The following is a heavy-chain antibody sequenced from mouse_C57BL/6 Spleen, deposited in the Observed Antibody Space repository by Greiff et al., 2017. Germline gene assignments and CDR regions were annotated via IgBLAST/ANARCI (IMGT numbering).Heavy chain of an antibody. Sequence: VQLQQSGAELVRPGASVTLSCKASGYTFTDYEMHWVKQTPVHGLEWIGAIDPETGGTAYNQKFKGKAILTADKSSSTAYMELRSLTSEDSAVYYCTIGSNYPYFDDWGQGTTLTVSS. D-gene: IGHD2-1*01. J-gene: IGHJ2*01. CDR2: IDPETGGT. CDR3: TIGSNYPYFDD. V-gene: IGHV1-15*01. CDR1: GYTFTDYE.